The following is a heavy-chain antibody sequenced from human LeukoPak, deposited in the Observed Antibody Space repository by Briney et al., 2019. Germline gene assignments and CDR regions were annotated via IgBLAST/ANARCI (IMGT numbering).Heavy chain of an antibody. Sequence: ASVKVSCKASGYTFTGYYMHWVRQAPGQGLEWMGWINPNSGGTNYAQKFQGWVTMTRDTSISTAYMELSRLRSDDTAVYYCARDWIAVTNYYFDYWGQGTLVTVCS. CDR2: INPNSGGT. J-gene: IGHJ4*02. D-gene: IGHD4-17*01. CDR3: ARDWIAVTNYYFDY. V-gene: IGHV1-2*04. CDR1: GYTFTGYY.